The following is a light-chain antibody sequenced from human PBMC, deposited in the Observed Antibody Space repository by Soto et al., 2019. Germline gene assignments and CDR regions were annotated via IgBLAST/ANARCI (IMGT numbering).Light chain of an antibody. CDR1: QSVSSW. V-gene: IGKV1-5*01. CDR2: DAS. Sequence: DIQMTQSPSTLSASVGDRVTTTCRASQSVSSWLAWYQQKPGKAPKLLIYDASSLESGVPSRFSGSGSGTEFTLTISSLQPDDFASYHCQQYNTYFLTFGGGTKVEIK. CDR3: QQYNTYFLT. J-gene: IGKJ4*01.